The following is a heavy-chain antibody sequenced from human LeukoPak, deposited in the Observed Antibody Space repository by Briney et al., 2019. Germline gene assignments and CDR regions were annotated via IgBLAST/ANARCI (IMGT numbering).Heavy chain of an antibody. D-gene: IGHD6-13*01. CDR2: ISWNSGST. V-gene: IGHV3-9*01. Sequence: GGSLRLSCAASGFTFDDYAMHWVRQAPGKGLEWVSGISWNSGSTGYADSVKGRFTISRDNAKNSLYLQMNSLRAEDTALYYCAKSRIAYSSSWYYFDYWGQGTLVTVSS. CDR3: AKSRIAYSSSWYYFDY. J-gene: IGHJ4*02. CDR1: GFTFDDYA.